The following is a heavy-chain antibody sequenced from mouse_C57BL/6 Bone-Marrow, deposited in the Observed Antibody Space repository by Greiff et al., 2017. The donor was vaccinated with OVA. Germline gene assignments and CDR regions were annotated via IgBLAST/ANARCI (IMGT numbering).Heavy chain of an antibody. CDR1: GYTFTSYW. J-gene: IGHJ3*01. Sequence: QVQLKQPGAELVKPGASVKLSCKASGYTFTSYWMHWVKQRPGQGLEWIGMIHPNSGSTNYNEKFKSKATLTVDKSSSTAYMQLSSLTSEDSAVYYGARRIYYGPFAYWGQGTLVTVSA. V-gene: IGHV1-64*01. CDR3: ARRIYYGPFAY. CDR2: IHPNSGST. D-gene: IGHD2-1*01.